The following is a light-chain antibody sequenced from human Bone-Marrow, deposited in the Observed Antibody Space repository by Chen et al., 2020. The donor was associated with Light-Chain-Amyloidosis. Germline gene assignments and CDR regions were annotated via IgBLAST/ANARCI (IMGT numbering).Light chain of an antibody. V-gene: IGLV2-14*01. J-gene: IGLJ2*01. Sequence: QSALTQPASGSGSPGESPTISCTGTSSDVGGYNYVSWYQQHPGKAPKLMIYDVINRPSEVSHRFSGSKSGNTASLTISGLQAEDEADYYCSSYTTSSRVFGGGTKLTVL. CDR1: SSDVGGYNY. CDR2: DVI. CDR3: SSYTTSSRV.